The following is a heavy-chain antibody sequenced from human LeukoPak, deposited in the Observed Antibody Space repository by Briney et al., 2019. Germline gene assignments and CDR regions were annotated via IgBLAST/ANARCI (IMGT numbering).Heavy chain of an antibody. D-gene: IGHD6-19*01. V-gene: IGHV4-59*01. J-gene: IGHJ4*02. CDR2: IYYSGST. CDR1: GGSISSYY. CDR3: ARAKMVFGRYSSGWYPDY. Sequence: SETLSLTCTVSGGSISSYYWSWIRQPPGKGREGSGYIYYSGSTNYNPSLKSRVTISVDTSKNQFSLKLSSVTAADTAVYYCARAKMVFGRYSSGWYPDYSGQGTPVTVSS.